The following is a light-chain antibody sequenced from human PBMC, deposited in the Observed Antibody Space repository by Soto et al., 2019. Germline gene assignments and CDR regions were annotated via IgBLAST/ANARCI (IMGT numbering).Light chain of an antibody. Sequence: QSVLTQPPSVSGAPGQRVTISCTGSGSTIGAGYDVHWYQQLPGTAPRHLIYDNTNRPSGVPDRFSGSKSGTSASLAISGLQAEDEADYYCQSYDSSLSVVFGGGTKVTVL. CDR3: QSYDSSLSVV. V-gene: IGLV1-40*01. CDR2: DNT. CDR1: GSTIGAGYD. J-gene: IGLJ2*01.